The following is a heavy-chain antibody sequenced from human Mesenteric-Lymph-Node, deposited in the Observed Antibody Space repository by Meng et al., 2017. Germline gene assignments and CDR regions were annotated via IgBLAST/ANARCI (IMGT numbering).Heavy chain of an antibody. CDR1: GASVSSHY. CDR3: AGGRITMVRGVTPFDY. D-gene: IGHD3-10*01. Sequence: SETLSLTCTVSGASVSSHYWSWIRQTPGKGLQWIGYIHARGGTTYNPSLKSRVTMSVDTSKNQCSLKLSSVAAADTAVYYCAGGRITMVRGVTPFDYWGQGTLVTVSS. J-gene: IGHJ4*02. V-gene: IGHV4-59*02. CDR2: IHARGGT.